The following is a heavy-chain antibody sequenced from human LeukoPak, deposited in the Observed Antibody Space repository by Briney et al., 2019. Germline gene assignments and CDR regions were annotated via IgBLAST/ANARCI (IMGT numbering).Heavy chain of an antibody. CDR1: GFTFSSYA. CDR2: ISYDGSNK. V-gene: IGHV3-30*04. Sequence: GRSLRLSCAASGFTFSSYAMHWVRQAPGKGLEWVAVISYDGSNKYYADSVKGRFTISRDNSKNTLYLQMNSLRAEDTAVYYCARDLYGDYGFFYFDYWGQGTLVTVSS. CDR3: ARDLYGDYGFFYFDY. D-gene: IGHD4-17*01. J-gene: IGHJ4*02.